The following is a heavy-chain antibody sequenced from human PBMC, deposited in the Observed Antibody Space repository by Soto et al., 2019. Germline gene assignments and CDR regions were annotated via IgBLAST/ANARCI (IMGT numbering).Heavy chain of an antibody. J-gene: IGHJ4*02. D-gene: IGHD3-16*01. CDR3: ARGMGATVMLDY. CDR2: INPNSGGT. V-gene: IGHV1-2*04. CDR1: GYTFTGYY. Sequence: ASVKVSCKASGYTFTGYYMHWVRQAPGQGLEWMGWINPNSGGTNYAQKFQGWVTMARDTSISTAYMELSRLRSDDTAVYYCARGMGATVMLDYWGQGTLVTVSS.